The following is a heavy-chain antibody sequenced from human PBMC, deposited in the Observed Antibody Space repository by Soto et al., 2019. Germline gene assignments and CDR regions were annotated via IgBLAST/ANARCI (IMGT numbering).Heavy chain of an antibody. D-gene: IGHD2-2*01. CDR1: GYTFTSYD. Sequence: QVQLVQSGAEVKKPGASVKISCKSSGYTFTSYDMHWVRQAPGQGLAWMGMINPSGGSTNYAQRFQGRVTMTRDTSTSTVYMDLSDLRSEDTAVYYCARGFCTTTTCLVGDFWGQGTLVTVSS. CDR3: ARGFCTTTTCLVGDF. CDR2: INPSGGST. J-gene: IGHJ4*02. V-gene: IGHV1-46*01.